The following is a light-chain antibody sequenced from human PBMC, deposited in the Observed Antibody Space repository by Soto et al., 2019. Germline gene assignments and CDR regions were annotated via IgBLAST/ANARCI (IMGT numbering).Light chain of an antibody. CDR3: SSYAGSNNLWV. Sequence: QSALTQPPSASGSPGRSVTSSCTGTISDVGGYNYVSWYQQHPGKAPKLMIYEVSKRPSGVPDRFSGSKSGNTASLTVSGLQAEDEADYYCSSYAGSNNLWVFGGGTKLTVL. CDR1: ISDVGGYNY. V-gene: IGLV2-8*01. J-gene: IGLJ3*02. CDR2: EVS.